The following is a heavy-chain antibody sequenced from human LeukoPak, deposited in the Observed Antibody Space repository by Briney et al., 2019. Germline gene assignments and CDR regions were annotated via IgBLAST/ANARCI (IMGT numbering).Heavy chain of an antibody. V-gene: IGHV3-23*01. CDR2: ISGSGGST. D-gene: IGHD2-15*01. CDR1: GFTFDDYA. CDR3: AKGYCSGGSCPIDY. Sequence: GRSLRLSCAASGFTFDDYAMHWVRQAPGKGLEWVSAISGSGGSTYYADSVKGRFTISRDNSKNTLYLQMNSLRAEDTAVYYCAKGYCSGGSCPIDYWGQGTLVTVSS. J-gene: IGHJ4*02.